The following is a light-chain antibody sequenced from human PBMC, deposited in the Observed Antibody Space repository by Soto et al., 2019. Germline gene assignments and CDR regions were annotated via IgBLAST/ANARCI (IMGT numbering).Light chain of an antibody. Sequence: QAVVTQEPSLTVSPGGTVTLTCGSNTGAVTSGHYPYWFQQKPGQAPRTMIYDTNNKHSWTPARFSGSLLGGKAALTLSGAQPEDEADYYCLLSYSGGRPVFGGGTKLTVL. CDR1: TGAVTSGHY. J-gene: IGLJ3*02. CDR3: LLSYSGGRPV. V-gene: IGLV7-46*01. CDR2: DTN.